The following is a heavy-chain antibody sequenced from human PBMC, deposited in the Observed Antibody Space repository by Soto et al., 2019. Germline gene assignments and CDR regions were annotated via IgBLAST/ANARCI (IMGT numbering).Heavy chain of an antibody. CDR1: GFTFSSYA. V-gene: IGHV3-23*01. J-gene: IGHJ4*02. CDR3: AKTGASGSYLPRNFDY. CDR2: ISGSGGST. D-gene: IGHD1-26*01. Sequence: EVQLLESGGGLVQPGGSLRLSCAASGFTFSSYAMSWVRQAPGKGLEWVSAISGSGGSTYYADSVKGRFTISRDNSKNTLYLQMNSLRAEDTAVYYCAKTGASGSYLPRNFDYWGQGTLVTVSS.